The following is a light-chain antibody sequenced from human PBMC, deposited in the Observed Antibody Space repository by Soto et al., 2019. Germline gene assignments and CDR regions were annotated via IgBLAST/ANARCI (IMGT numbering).Light chain of an antibody. J-gene: IGLJ2*01. V-gene: IGLV2-8*01. CDR3: NSYAGSKSVV. CDR1: SSDIGGYKY. Sequence: QSALTQPPSASGSPGQSVTISCTGTSSDIGGYKYVSWYQQHSGKAPKLMIYEVSKRPSGVPDRFSGSKSGNTAFLPVSGLKAEDEVDYYCNSYAGSKSVVFGGGTKVTVL. CDR2: EVS.